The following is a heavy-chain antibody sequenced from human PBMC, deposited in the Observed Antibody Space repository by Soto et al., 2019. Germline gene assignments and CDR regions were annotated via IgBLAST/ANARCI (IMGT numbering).Heavy chain of an antibody. CDR2: ISSSSSTI. J-gene: IGHJ3*02. V-gene: IGHV3-48*02. CDR3: ASGDSQDIVLVPAVSDAFDI. CDR1: GSTFSSYS. Sequence: PGGSLRLSCAASGSTFSSYSMNWVRQAPGKGLEWVSYISSSSSTIYYADSVKGRFTISRDNAKNSPYLQMNSLRDEDTAVYYCASGDSQDIVLVPAVSDAFDIWGQGTMVT. D-gene: IGHD2-2*01.